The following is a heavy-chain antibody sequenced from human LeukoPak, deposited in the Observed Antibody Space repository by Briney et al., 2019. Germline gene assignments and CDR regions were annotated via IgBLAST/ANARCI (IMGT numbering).Heavy chain of an antibody. V-gene: IGHV3-11*04. J-gene: IGHJ4*02. CDR1: GFIIRDYF. CDR2: ISSSGSPI. Sequence: PGVTLRLSCAASGFIIRDYFMSWIRQAPGKGLEGVSYISSSGSPIYYAASVKGRSTIPRDNAQNSLYMKMNRLRAEDTAVYYCARGDNSGGVGVYYFKYWGQGSLVTVSS. CDR3: ARGDNSGGVGVYYFKY. D-gene: IGHD3-16*01.